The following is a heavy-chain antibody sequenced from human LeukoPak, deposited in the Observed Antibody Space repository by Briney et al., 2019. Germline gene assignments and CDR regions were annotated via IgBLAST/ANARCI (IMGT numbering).Heavy chain of an antibody. CDR2: ISAYNGNT. J-gene: IGHJ4*02. V-gene: IGHV1-18*01. CDR1: GYTFTSYG. Sequence: GAPVKVSCKASGYTFTSYGISWVRQAPGQGLEWMGWISAYNGNTNYAQKLQGRVTMTTDTSTSTAYMELRSLRSDDTAVYYCARVPGIAVAGKRPYFDYWGQGTLVTVSS. CDR3: ARVPGIAVAGKRPYFDY. D-gene: IGHD6-19*01.